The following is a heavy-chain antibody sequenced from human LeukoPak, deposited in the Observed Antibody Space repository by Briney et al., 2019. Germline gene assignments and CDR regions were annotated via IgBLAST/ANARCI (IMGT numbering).Heavy chain of an antibody. Sequence: PSETLSLTCAVYGGSFSGYYWSWIRQPPGKRMEWIGGINHSGSTTYNPSLKSRVTISVDTSKTQFSLKLSSVTAADTAVYYCARGGGIEYFDYWGQGTLVTVSS. D-gene: IGHD3-16*01. CDR3: ARGGGIEYFDY. J-gene: IGHJ4*02. V-gene: IGHV4-34*01. CDR1: GGSFSGYY. CDR2: INHSGST.